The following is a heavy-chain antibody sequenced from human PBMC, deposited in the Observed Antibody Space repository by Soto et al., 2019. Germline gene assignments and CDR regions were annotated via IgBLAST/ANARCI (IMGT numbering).Heavy chain of an antibody. Sequence: EVQLLESGGGLVQPGGSLRLSCAASGFTFNTHAMSWVRQAPGKGLEWVSAISGSGGSTYYADSVKGRFTISRDNSKNTRYLQMNSLRAEDTAVYYCAKDREWELLLAFDIWGQGTMVTVSS. CDR3: AKDREWELLLAFDI. CDR1: GFTFNTHA. J-gene: IGHJ3*02. V-gene: IGHV3-23*01. CDR2: ISGSGGST. D-gene: IGHD1-26*01.